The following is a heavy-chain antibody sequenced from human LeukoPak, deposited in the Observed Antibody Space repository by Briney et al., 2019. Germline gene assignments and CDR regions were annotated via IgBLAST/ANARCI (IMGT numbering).Heavy chain of an antibody. CDR2: INPDSGGT. V-gene: IGHV1-2*02. D-gene: IGHD2-8*01. J-gene: IGHJ4*02. CDR3: ARDRDTISTTNAGGDHYLL. CDR1: GYTFTDYY. Sequence: GASVKASCKTSGYTFTDYYMHWVRQAPGQGLEWMGWINPDSGGTNYAENFQGRVTMTRDTSVSTAYMELSGLRSDDPAVYYCARDRDTISTTNAGGDHYLLWGQGTLVIVSS.